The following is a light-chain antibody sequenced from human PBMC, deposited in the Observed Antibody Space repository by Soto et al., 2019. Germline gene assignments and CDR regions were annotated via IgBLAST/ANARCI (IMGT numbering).Light chain of an antibody. CDR3: QKYGTSIT. J-gene: IGKJ5*01. CDR2: GAS. V-gene: IGKV3-20*01. Sequence: EIVLTQSPGTLSLSPGERATLSCGASQSISGSYLAWYQQKPGQAPRLLIYGASSRATDIPDRFSGSGSGADFTLPFSRLEPGVFAVYYFQKYGTSITFGQGTDWRLN. CDR1: QSISGSY.